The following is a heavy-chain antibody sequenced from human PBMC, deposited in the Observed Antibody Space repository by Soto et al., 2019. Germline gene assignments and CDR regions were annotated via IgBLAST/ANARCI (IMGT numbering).Heavy chain of an antibody. V-gene: IGHV4-39*01. Sequence: QLQLQESGPGLVKPSETLSLTCTVSGGSISSSSYYWGWIRQPPGKGLEGIGSIYYSGSTYYNPSPRSRVTISVDTSKNQVSLKLSSVTAADTAVYYCAAQHYYGMDVWGQGTTVTVSS. CDR3: AAQHYYGMDV. CDR2: IYYSGST. D-gene: IGHD6-13*01. CDR1: GGSISSSSYY. J-gene: IGHJ6*02.